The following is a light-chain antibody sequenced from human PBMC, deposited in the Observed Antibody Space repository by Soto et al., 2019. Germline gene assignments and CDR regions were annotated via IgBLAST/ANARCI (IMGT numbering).Light chain of an antibody. CDR2: GAS. Sequence: EIVMTQSPATLSVSPGERATLSCRASQGVSSNLAWYQQKPGQAPRLLIYGASTRATGIAARFSGSGSGTEFTLTISSLQSEDFACYYCQQYNSWPRTFGQGTNVEIK. CDR1: QGVSSN. J-gene: IGKJ1*01. V-gene: IGKV3-15*01. CDR3: QQYNSWPRT.